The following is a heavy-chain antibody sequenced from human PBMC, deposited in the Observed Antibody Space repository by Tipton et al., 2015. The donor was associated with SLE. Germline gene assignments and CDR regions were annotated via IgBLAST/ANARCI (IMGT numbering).Heavy chain of an antibody. D-gene: IGHD1-26*01. V-gene: IGHV4-34*01. Sequence: TLSLTCAVYGGSFSGYYWSWIRQPPGKGLEWIGEINHSGRTNYNPSLKSRVTISVDTSKNQFSLKLSSVTAADTAVYYCARGSRGSYGGAFDIWGQGTMVTVSS. CDR2: INHSGRT. J-gene: IGHJ3*02. CDR3: ARGSRGSYGGAFDI. CDR1: GGSFSGYY.